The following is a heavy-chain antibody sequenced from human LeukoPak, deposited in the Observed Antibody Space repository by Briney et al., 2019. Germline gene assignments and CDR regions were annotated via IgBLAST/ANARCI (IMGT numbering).Heavy chain of an antibody. CDR2: TRYDGSNK. CDR1: GFTFSSYG. CDR3: GIVPAAMAPGDY. V-gene: IGHV3-30*02. Sequence: GGSLRLSCAASGFTFSSYGMHWVRQAPGKGLEWVAFTRYDGSNKYYADSVKGRFTISRDNSKNTLYLQMNSLRAEDTAVYYCGIVPAAMAPGDYWGQGTLVTVSS. D-gene: IGHD2-2*01. J-gene: IGHJ4*02.